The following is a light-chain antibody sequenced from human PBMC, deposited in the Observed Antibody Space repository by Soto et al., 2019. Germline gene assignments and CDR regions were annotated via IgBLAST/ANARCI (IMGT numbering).Light chain of an antibody. CDR3: SSYAGSNGYV. CDR1: SSDVGGYNY. V-gene: IGLV2-8*01. Sequence: QSALTQPLSASGSPGQSVTISCTGTSSDVGGYNYVSWYQQHPGKAPKLMIYEVSKRPSGVPDRFSGSKSGNTASLTVSGLQAEDEADYYCSSYAGSNGYVFGTGTKLTVL. J-gene: IGLJ1*01. CDR2: EVS.